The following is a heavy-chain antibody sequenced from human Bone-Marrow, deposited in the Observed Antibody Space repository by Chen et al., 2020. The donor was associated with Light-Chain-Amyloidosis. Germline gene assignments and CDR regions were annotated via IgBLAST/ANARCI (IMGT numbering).Heavy chain of an antibody. CDR1: GFTFSAYA. CDR3: ASGLYGDYADF. D-gene: IGHD4-17*01. CDR2: IISGSTYI. Sequence: EVQLVESGGGLVKPGGSLRLSCAASGFTFSAYAMNWVRQAPGKGLEWVSSIISGSTYIFYTTSVKGRFTISRDNAKNSLFLQMNSLRGEDTAVYYCASGLYGDYADFWGQGTLVTVSS. J-gene: IGHJ4*02. V-gene: IGHV3-21*02.